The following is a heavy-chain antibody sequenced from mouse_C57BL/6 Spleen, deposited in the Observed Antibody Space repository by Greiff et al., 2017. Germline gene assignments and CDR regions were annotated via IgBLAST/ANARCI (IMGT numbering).Heavy chain of an antibody. CDR2: IYPGNSDT. CDR3: TRGVYYDYGGIDY. CDR1: GYTFTSYW. Sequence: VQLQQSGTVLARPGASVKMSCKTSGYTFTSYWMHWVKQRPGQGLEWIGAIYPGNSDTSSNQKFKGKAKLTAVTSASTAYMELSSLTNEDSAVYYGTRGVYYDYGGIDYWGQGTTLTVSS. D-gene: IGHD2-4*01. V-gene: IGHV1-5*01. J-gene: IGHJ2*01.